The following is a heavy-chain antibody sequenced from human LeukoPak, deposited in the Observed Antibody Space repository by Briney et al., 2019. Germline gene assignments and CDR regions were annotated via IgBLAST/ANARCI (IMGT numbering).Heavy chain of an antibody. CDR3: ARGLRRVNVLVIDY. CDR2: IIPIFGTA. J-gene: IGHJ4*02. CDR1: GYTFTSFD. D-gene: IGHD3-22*01. Sequence: ASVKVSCKASGYTFTSFDINWVRQAPGQGLEWMGGIIPIFGTANYAQKFQGRVTITADESTSTAYMELSSLRSEDTAVYYCARGLRRVNVLVIDYWGQGTLVTVSS. V-gene: IGHV1-69*13.